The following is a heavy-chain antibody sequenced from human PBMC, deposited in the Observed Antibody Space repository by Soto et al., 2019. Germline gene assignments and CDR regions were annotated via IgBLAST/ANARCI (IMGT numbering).Heavy chain of an antibody. CDR1: GDSIISTNW. Sequence: PSETLSLTCAFSGDSIISTNWWHWVRQSPDKGLEWIGEINHGGSINYNPSLKSRVTISMDKSRNQFSLKLNSVTAADTAVYYCARVRQYCSRNHCYQEPWGQRTLVNLSS. CDR2: INHGGSI. D-gene: IGHD2-2*01. CDR3: ARVRQYCSRNHCYQEP. J-gene: IGHJ5*02. V-gene: IGHV4-4*02.